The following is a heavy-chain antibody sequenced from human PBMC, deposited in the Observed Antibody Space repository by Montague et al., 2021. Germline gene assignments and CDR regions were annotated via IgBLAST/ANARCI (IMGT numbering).Heavy chain of an antibody. V-gene: IGHV3-11*01. Sequence: SLRLSCAASGFTFSEYYMSWVRQAPGKGLEWVSCINTNGSSIYYADSVKGRFTISRDNAKNSLYLQMNSLRAEDTAVYYCARMRNGADYWGQGTPVTVSS. CDR2: INTNGSSI. J-gene: IGHJ4*02. D-gene: IGHD4-17*01. CDR1: GFTFSEYY. CDR3: ARMRNGADY.